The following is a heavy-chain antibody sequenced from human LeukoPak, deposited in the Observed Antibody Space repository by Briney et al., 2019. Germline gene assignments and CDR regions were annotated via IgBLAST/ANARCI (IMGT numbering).Heavy chain of an antibody. CDR2: IYYSGST. CDR1: GGSISSYY. J-gene: IGHJ4*02. V-gene: IGHV4-59*12. D-gene: IGHD2-2*01. Sequence: SETLSLTCTVSGGSISSYYWSWIRQPPGKGLEWIEYIYYSGSTNYNPSLKSRVTISVDTSKNQFSLRLNSVTAADTAVYYCARVGYCTTTNCPGWGQGTLVTVSS. CDR3: ARVGYCTTTNCPG.